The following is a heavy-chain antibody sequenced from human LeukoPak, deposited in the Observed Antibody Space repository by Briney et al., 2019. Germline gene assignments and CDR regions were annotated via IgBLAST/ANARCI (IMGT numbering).Heavy chain of an antibody. J-gene: IGHJ6*03. Sequence: SETLSLTCTVSGGSISSSTYFWSWIRQPAGKGLEWIGRIYTSGSTNYNPSLKSRVTISVDTSKNQFSLKLSSVTAADTAVYYCARIRQQLVRDYYYYYYMDVWGKGTTVTISS. CDR1: GGSISSSTYF. V-gene: IGHV4-61*02. CDR3: ARIRQQLVRDYYYYYYMDV. D-gene: IGHD6-13*01. CDR2: IYTSGST.